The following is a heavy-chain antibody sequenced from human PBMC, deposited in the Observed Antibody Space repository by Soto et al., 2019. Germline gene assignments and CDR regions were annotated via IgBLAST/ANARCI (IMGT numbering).Heavy chain of an antibody. V-gene: IGHV4-59*01. Sequence: SETLSLTCTVSGGSISSYYWSWIRQPPGKGLEWIGYIYYSGSTNYNPSLKSRVTISVDTSKNQFSLKLSSVTAADTAVYYCARVLSPDDYGLDVWGQGTTVTVSS. CDR1: GGSISSYY. CDR2: IYYSGST. CDR3: ARVLSPDDYGLDV. J-gene: IGHJ6*02.